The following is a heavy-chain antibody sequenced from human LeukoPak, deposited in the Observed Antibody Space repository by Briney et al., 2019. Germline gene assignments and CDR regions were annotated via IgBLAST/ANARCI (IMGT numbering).Heavy chain of an antibody. CDR1: GGSVSGYH. Sequence: PSETLSLTCAVYGGSVSGYHRTWIRQPPGKGLEYIGEINDSGSSIYNPSLKNRVTISVDTSKKQISVNLTSVTAADTGVYYCARGPHQQWPPMQYWGQGSLVTVSS. D-gene: IGHD6-19*01. CDR2: INDSGSS. V-gene: IGHV4-34*01. J-gene: IGHJ4*02. CDR3: ARGPHQQWPPMQY.